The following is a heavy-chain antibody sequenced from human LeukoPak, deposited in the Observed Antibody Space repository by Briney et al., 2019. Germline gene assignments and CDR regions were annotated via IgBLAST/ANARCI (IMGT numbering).Heavy chain of an antibody. J-gene: IGHJ2*01. Sequence: EDSVKVSCKASGGTFSSYAISWVRQAPGQGLEWMGRINPILGIPNYAQKFQGRVTITADKSTTTAYMELSSLRSEDTAVYYCATEAIVVVTARDYWYFDLWGRGTLVTVSS. CDR1: GGTFSSYA. V-gene: IGHV1-69*04. D-gene: IGHD2-21*02. CDR3: ATEAIVVVTARDYWYFDL. CDR2: INPILGIP.